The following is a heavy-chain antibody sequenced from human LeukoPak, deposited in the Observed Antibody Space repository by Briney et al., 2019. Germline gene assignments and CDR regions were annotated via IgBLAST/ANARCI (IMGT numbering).Heavy chain of an antibody. D-gene: IGHD1-26*01. Sequence: ASVKVSCKASGYTFTDYYFHWVRQVPGQGLECMGWMNPNTGGTNYPQKFQGRVTMTRDTAISTAYMELTSLRPDDTAVYYCVRDLGATTGAPWYYFDNWGQGTLVTVPS. CDR2: MNPNTGGT. V-gene: IGHV1-2*02. CDR3: VRDLGATTGAPWYYFDN. J-gene: IGHJ4*01. CDR1: GYTFTDYY.